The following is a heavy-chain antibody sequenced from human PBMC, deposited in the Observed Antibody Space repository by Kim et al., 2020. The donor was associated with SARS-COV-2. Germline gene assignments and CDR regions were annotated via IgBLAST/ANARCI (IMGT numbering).Heavy chain of an antibody. V-gene: IGHV3-11*05. CDR2: INSSSTYT. Sequence: GGSLRLSCAASGFTFSYYYMSWIRQAPGKGLEWVSDINSSSTYTNYADSVNGRFTISRDNAKNSLYLQMNSLRAEDTAVYYCARVKWELPLYFDYWGQGTLVTVSS. J-gene: IGHJ4*02. CDR1: GFTFSYYY. CDR3: ARVKWELPLYFDY. D-gene: IGHD1-26*01.